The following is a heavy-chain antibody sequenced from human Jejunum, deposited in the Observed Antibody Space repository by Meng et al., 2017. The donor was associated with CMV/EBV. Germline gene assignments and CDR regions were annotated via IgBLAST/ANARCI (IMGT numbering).Heavy chain of an antibody. CDR2: MYRGDDK. Sequence: IFEGAGPRLVTPTQTHTMTFGLSGVSPSTGGESVGWCSRPPGKALGWRALMYRGDDKRYSPSLNSRLTIAKDTSKNEVVLTLTNLGSIDTGTYYCAHFVGGYYPSRPDYWGQGTLVTVSS. D-gene: IGHD1-26*01. V-gene: IGHV2-5*02. J-gene: IGHJ4*02. CDR3: AHFVGGYYPSRPDY. CDR1: GVSPSTGGES.